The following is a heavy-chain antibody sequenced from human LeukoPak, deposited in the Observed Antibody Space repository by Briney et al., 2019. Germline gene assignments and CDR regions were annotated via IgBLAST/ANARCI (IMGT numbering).Heavy chain of an antibody. V-gene: IGHV3-30-3*01. Sequence: GRSLRLSCAASGFTFSSYAMHWVRQAPGKGLEWVAVISYDGSNKSYADSVKGRFTISRDNSKNTLYLQMNTLRGEDTAVYYCARHYKDFDYWGQGTLVTVSS. D-gene: IGHD1-14*01. J-gene: IGHJ4*02. CDR1: GFTFSSYA. CDR2: ISYDGSNK. CDR3: ARHYKDFDY.